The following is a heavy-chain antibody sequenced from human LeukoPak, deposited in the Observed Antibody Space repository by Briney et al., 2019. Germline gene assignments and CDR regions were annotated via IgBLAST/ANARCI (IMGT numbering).Heavy chain of an antibody. D-gene: IGHD3-10*01. V-gene: IGHV3-74*01. CDR3: PTGSGHAFDI. J-gene: IGHJ3*02. CDR2: INSDGSST. Sequence: GGSLRLSCAASGLTFSSYWMHWVRQVPGKGLVWVSRINSDGSSTSYADSVKGRFTISRDNAKNTLYVQMNSLRAEDTAVHYCPTGSGHAFDIWGRGTMVTVSS. CDR1: GLTFSSYW.